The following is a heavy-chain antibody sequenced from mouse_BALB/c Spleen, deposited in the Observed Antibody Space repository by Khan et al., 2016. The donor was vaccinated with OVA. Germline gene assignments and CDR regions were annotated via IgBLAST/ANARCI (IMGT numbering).Heavy chain of an antibody. J-gene: IGHJ4*01. D-gene: IGHD2-13*01. Sequence: QVQLKESGPGLVAPSQSLSITCTVTGFSLTGYGVNWVRQPPGKDMEWLGMIWGDGSTDYNSALKSRLSFSKDNSTSHVFLKMNSLQTDDTARYYDARAYYGDNREAMDYWGQGTSVTVSS. CDR2: IWGDGST. CDR3: ARAYYGDNREAMDY. V-gene: IGHV2-6-7*01. CDR1: GFSLTGYG.